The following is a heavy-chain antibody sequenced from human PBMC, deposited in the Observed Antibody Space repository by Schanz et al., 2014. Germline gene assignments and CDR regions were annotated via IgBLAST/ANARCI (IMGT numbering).Heavy chain of an antibody. Sequence: QVQLVQSGAEVKKPGSSVTVSCKASGDTLSSYGISWVRQAPGQGLEWMGRIIPNLGSANYAQKFQGRVTITADKSTSTVYMELSSLRSEDTAVYYCARDIQYHYDTSGPVGAFDIWGQGTVVIVSS. CDR3: ARDIQYHYDTSGPVGAFDI. D-gene: IGHD3-22*01. V-gene: IGHV1-69*04. CDR1: GDTLSSYG. CDR2: IIPNLGSA. J-gene: IGHJ3*02.